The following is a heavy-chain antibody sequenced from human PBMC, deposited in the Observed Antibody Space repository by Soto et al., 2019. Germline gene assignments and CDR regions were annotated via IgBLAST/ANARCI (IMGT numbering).Heavy chain of an antibody. D-gene: IGHD1-26*01. CDR1: GFTFSSYG. CDR2: ISYDGSNK. V-gene: IGHV3-30*18. Sequence: QVQLVESGGGVVQPGRSLRLSCAASGFTFSSYGMHWVRQAPGKGLEWVAVISYDGSNKYYADSVKGRFTISRDNSKNTLYLQMNSLRAEDTAVYYCAKFGSGSSGNEAFDIWGQGTMVTVSS. J-gene: IGHJ3*02. CDR3: AKFGSGSSGNEAFDI.